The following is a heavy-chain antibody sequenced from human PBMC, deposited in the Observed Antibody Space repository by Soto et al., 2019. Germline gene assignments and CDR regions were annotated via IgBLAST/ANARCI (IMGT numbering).Heavy chain of an antibody. V-gene: IGHV4-4*07. D-gene: IGHD6-13*01. Sequence: SETLSLTCTVSGGSISSYYWSWIRQPAGKGLEWIGRIYVTGTTNYNPSLKSRVTMSVDTSKSQFSLNLTSVTAADTAVYYCARGFASSWYYFDYWGQGTLVTVSS. CDR1: GGSISSYY. CDR3: ARGFASSWYYFDY. CDR2: IYVTGTT. J-gene: IGHJ4*02.